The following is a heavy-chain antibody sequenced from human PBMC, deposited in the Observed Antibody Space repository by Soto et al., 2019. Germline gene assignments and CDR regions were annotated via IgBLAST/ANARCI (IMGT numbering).Heavy chain of an antibody. D-gene: IGHD3-10*01. J-gene: IGHJ4*02. CDR2: ISNSFSDGNT. CDR1: GFTFSKFA. V-gene: IGHV3-23*01. Sequence: DVRLLESGGNLEQPGGSLRLSCVASGFTFSKFAMNWVRQAPGKGLEWVSAISNSFSDGNTHYADSVKGRFTISRDNDKSTVFLEMNSLRAEDTAVYYCAKVFSPEGGNYFEYWGQGTLVTVSS. CDR3: AKVFSPEGGNYFEY.